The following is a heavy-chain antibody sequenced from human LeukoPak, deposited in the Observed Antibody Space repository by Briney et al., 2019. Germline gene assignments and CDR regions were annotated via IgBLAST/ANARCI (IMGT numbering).Heavy chain of an antibody. CDR3: ARGLYSSSWNWFDP. J-gene: IGHJ5*02. Sequence: PGRSLRLSCAASGFTFSSYVMHWVRQAPGKGLEWVAVIWYDGSNKYYADSVKGRFTISRDNSKNTLYLQMNSLRAEDTAVYYCARGLYSSSWNWFDPWGQGTLVTVSS. V-gene: IGHV3-33*01. D-gene: IGHD6-13*01. CDR2: IWYDGSNK. CDR1: GFTFSSYV.